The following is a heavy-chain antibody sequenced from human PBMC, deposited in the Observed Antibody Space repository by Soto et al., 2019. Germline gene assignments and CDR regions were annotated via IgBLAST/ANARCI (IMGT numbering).Heavy chain of an antibody. CDR1: GFTVSSNY. J-gene: IGHJ4*02. CDR2: IYGGGTT. D-gene: IGHD1-1*01. Sequence: GGSLRLSCTASGFTVSSNYMSWVRQTPGKGLEWVSVIYGGGTTYYADSVKGRFTISRDNSKNTLFLQMDSLRVDDTAMYYCARGWQLDPFDYWGQGTLVTVS. CDR3: ARGWQLDPFDY. V-gene: IGHV3-53*01.